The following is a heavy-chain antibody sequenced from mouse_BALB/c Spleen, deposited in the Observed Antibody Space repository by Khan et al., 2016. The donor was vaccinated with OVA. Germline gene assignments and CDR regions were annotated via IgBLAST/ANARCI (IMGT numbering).Heavy chain of an antibody. J-gene: IGHJ3*01. CDR2: ISYSGNT. CDR3: ARKDYYDYDPFPY. V-gene: IGHV3-2*02. Sequence: VQLKESGPGLVKPSQSLSLTCTVTGYSITSEYTWNWIRQFPGNKLEWMGFISYSGNTRYNPSLKSRISITQDTSKNQFFLQLNSVTSEDTATYYCARKDYYDYDPFPYWGQGTLVTVSA. CDR1: GYSITSEYT. D-gene: IGHD2-4*01.